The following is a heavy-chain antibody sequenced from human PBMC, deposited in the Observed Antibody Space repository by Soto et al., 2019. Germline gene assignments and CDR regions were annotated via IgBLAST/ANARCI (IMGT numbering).Heavy chain of an antibody. D-gene: IGHD2-21*01. V-gene: IGHV3-23*01. CDR1: GFTFSTYA. J-gene: IGHJ1*01. CDR2: ISGSGGST. CDR3: AKDKFNIVVVIAIYFQH. Sequence: GGSLRLSCAASGFTFSTYAMSWVRQAPGKGLEWVSAISGSGGSTSYADSGKGRFTISRDNSKNTLYLQMNSLRAEDTAVYYCAKDKFNIVVVIAIYFQHWGQGTLVTVSS.